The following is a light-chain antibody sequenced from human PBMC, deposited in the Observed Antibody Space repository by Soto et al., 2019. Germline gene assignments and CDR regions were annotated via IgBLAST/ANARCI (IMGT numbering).Light chain of an antibody. CDR1: QSVRSY. J-gene: IGKJ5*01. Sequence: EIVLTQSPATLSLSPGERATLSCRASQSVRSYLAWYRQKPGQAPRLLIYDASNRATGIPARFSGSGSGTDFTLTISTLEPEDFAVYYCQQRINWPITFGQGTRLEIK. CDR3: QQRINWPIT. V-gene: IGKV3-11*01. CDR2: DAS.